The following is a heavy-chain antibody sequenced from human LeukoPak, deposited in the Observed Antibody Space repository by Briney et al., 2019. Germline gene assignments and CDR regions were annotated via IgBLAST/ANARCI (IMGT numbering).Heavy chain of an antibody. CDR1: GFTFSSYE. J-gene: IGHJ3*02. V-gene: IGHV3-48*03. D-gene: IGHD3-16*01. CDR2: ISSSSTII. CDR3: GASRQYVGAFVI. Sequence: GGSLRLYCAASGFTFSSYELYWVRQGPGKGLEWISYISSSSTIIKYADSVRGRFTISRDDARESLYLQMSSLRADDTAIYYCGASRQYVGAFVIWGEGTLVTVSS.